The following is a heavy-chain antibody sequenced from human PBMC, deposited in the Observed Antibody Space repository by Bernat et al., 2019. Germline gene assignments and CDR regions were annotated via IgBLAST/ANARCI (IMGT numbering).Heavy chain of an antibody. CDR3: ARVVGIGRVYWFDP. J-gene: IGHJ5*02. D-gene: IGHD2-15*01. CDR1: GGSISSSSYY. Sequence: QLQLQESGPGLVKPSETLSLTCTVSGGSISSSSYYWGWIRQPPGKGLEWIGSIYYSGSTYYNPSLKSRVTISVDTSKNQFSLKLSSVTAADTAVYYCARVVGIGRVYWFDPWGQGTLVTVSS. V-gene: IGHV4-39*02. CDR2: IYYSGST.